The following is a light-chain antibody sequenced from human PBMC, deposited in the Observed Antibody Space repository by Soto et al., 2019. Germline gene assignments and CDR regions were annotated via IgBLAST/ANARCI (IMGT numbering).Light chain of an antibody. CDR1: QSVSSY. CDR3: QQYGYSPIT. Sequence: EIVLKQSPATVSLSPGVRASLSCRASQSVSSYLAWYQQKPGQAPRLLIYDASNRATGIPARFSGSGSGTDFTLTISRLEPEDFAVYYCQQYGYSPITFGQGTRLEIK. CDR2: DAS. J-gene: IGKJ5*01. V-gene: IGKV3-11*01.